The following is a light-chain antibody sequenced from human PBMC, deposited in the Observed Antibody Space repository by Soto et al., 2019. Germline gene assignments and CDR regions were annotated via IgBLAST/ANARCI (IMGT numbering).Light chain of an antibody. Sequence: EIVLTQSPGTLSLSPGERATLSCRASQSVGSNYLAWFQQKPGQPPRLLIHATSTRATGIPDRFSGSGSGTDFTLSISRLEPADFAVYYCQQYDSSLPWTFGQGPTVEIK. CDR2: ATS. CDR1: QSVGSNY. V-gene: IGKV3-20*01. J-gene: IGKJ1*01. CDR3: QQYDSSLPWT.